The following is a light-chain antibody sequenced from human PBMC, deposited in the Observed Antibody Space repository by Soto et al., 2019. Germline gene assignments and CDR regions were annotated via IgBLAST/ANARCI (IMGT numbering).Light chain of an antibody. V-gene: IGKV3-20*01. CDR1: QSGSSSS. Sequence: EVVLTQSPGTLSLSPGERATLSCRASQSGSSSSLAWYQQKPGQSPRLLIYGASSRATGIPDRFSGSGSGTDFTLTISTLEAEDFAVYCCQQYGSSPLYTFGQWTNLEIK. CDR2: GAS. J-gene: IGKJ2*01. CDR3: QQYGSSPLYT.